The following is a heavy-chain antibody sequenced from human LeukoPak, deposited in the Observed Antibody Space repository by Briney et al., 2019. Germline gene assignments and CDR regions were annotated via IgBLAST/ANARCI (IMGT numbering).Heavy chain of an antibody. J-gene: IGHJ4*02. V-gene: IGHV3-30-3*01. CDR1: GFTYSSYA. Sequence: GGSLRLSCAASGFTYSSYAMHWVRQAPGKGLEWVAVISYDGSNKYYADSVKGRFTISRDNSKNTLYLQMNSLRAEDTALYYCAKGPYYDILTGYYDYWGQGTLVTVSS. D-gene: IGHD3-9*01. CDR2: ISYDGSNK. CDR3: AKGPYYDILTGYYDY.